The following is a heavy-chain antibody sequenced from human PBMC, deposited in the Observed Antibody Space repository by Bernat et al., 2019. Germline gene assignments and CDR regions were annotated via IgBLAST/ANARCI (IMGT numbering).Heavy chain of an antibody. CDR2: IYYSGTT. J-gene: IGHJ6*02. CDR1: GGSISSGDYY. D-gene: IGHD2-2*01. V-gene: IGHV4-30-4*01. Sequence: QVQLQESGPGLVKPSQTLSPTCTVSGGSISSGDYYWSWIRQPPGKGLEWIGYIYYSGTTYYNPSLKSRLTISVDTSKNQFSLKLSSVTATDTAVYYCAILDLGYCTSTSCYYYYGMDVWGQGTTVTVSS. CDR3: AILDLGYCTSTSCYYYYGMDV.